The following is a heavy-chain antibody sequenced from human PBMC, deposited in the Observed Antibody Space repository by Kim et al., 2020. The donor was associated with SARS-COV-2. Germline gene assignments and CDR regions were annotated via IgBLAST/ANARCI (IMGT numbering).Heavy chain of an antibody. D-gene: IGHD3-9*01. V-gene: IGHV4-39*01. CDR3: SSGPILRYFDWTYYY. Sequence: SETLSLTCIVSGGSISSSSYYWGWIRQPPGKGLEWIGNIYYSGSTYYNPSLKSRVTISVDTSKNQFSLKLISVTAADTAVYYCSSGPILRYFDWTYYY. CDR1: GGSISSSSYY. J-gene: IGHJ6*01. CDR2: IYYSGST.